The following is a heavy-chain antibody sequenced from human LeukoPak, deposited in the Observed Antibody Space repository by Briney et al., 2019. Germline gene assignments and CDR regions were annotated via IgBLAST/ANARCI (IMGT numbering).Heavy chain of an antibody. CDR2: ISASAGST. CDR1: GFTFSSHA. D-gene: IGHD6-19*01. V-gene: IGHV3-23*01. Sequence: GGSLRLSCAASGFTFSSHAMSWVRQAPGKGLEWVSVISASAGSTYYADSVKGRFTISRDNSKNTVSLQMNSLSAEDTAVYFCAKEDRSGWYPGGCDAFDVWGEGTRVTVSS. J-gene: IGHJ3*01. CDR3: AKEDRSGWYPGGCDAFDV.